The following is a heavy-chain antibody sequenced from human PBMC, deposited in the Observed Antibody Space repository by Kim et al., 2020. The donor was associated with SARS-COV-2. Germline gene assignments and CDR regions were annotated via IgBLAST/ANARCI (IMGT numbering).Heavy chain of an antibody. CDR3: ARGGGMALAGSTLDY. D-gene: IGHD6-19*01. Sequence: DSVKGRFTISRDNARNTLYLHMNSRRAEDTAVYYCARGGGMALAGSTLDYWGQGTLVTVSS. V-gene: IGHV3-74*01. J-gene: IGHJ4*02.